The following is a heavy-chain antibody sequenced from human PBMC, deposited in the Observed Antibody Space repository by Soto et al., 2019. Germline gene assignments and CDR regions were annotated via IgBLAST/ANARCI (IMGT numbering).Heavy chain of an antibody. D-gene: IGHD3-10*01. CDR3: ARDSKSDILELLWFGEPHYYYYYMDV. CDR2: IIPILGIA. Sequence: SVKVSCKGSGGTFSSYTVSWVRQAPGQGLEWMGRIIPILGIANYAQKLQGRVTMTTDKSTSTAYMELRSLRSDDTAVYYCARDSKSDILELLWFGEPHYYYYYMDVWGKGTTVTVSS. J-gene: IGHJ6*03. CDR1: GGTFSSYT. V-gene: IGHV1-69*04.